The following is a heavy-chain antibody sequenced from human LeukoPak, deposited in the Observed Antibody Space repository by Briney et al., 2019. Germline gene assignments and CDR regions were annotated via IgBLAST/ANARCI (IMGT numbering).Heavy chain of an antibody. J-gene: IGHJ4*02. CDR3: ARDFAGFIAVAGTGDNYFDY. Sequence: GGSVRLSCAVSGFTFDDYAMHWVRQVPGKGLEWVSGINWNSDSIGYADSVKGRFTTSRDNAKNSLYLQMNSLRAEDTAVYYCARDFAGFIAVAGTGDNYFDYWGQGTLVTVSS. CDR1: GFTFDDYA. CDR2: INWNSDSI. V-gene: IGHV3-9*01. D-gene: IGHD6-19*01.